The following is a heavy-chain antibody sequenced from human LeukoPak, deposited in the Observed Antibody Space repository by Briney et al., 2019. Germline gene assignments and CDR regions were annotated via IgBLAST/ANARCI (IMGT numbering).Heavy chain of an antibody. Sequence: PSETLSLTCAVYGGSFSGYYWSWIRQPPGKGLEWIGEINHSGSTNYNPSLKSRVTISVDTSKNQFSLKLSSVTAADTAVYYCARHRDSGYDWDFDYWGQGTLVTVSS. CDR1: GGSFSGYY. CDR2: INHSGST. D-gene: IGHD5-12*01. CDR3: ARHRDSGYDWDFDY. J-gene: IGHJ4*02. V-gene: IGHV4-34*01.